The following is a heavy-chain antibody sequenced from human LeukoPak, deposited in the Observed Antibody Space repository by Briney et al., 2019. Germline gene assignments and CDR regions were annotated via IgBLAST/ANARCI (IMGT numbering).Heavy chain of an antibody. Sequence: GASVKVSCKASNYTFSSLGSGNSFISFAISWVRRAPGQGLEWMGWISAYYGTTNYAQKFKGRVTMTTDTSTSTVYMELRSLRSDDTAVYYCARDNSVRDEAWWFNPWGQGTLVTVSS. J-gene: IGHJ5*02. D-gene: IGHD5-24*01. V-gene: IGHV1-18*01. CDR2: ISAYYGTT. CDR3: ARDNSVRDEAWWFNP. CDR1: NYTFSSLGSGNSFISFA.